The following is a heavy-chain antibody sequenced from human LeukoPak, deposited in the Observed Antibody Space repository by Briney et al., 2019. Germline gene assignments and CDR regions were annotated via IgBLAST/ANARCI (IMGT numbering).Heavy chain of an antibody. CDR3: AREQANSYYDFWSGQNSLLDY. CDR2: INSDGSST. V-gene: IGHV3-74*01. D-gene: IGHD3-3*01. Sequence: GGSLRLSCAASGFTFSSYWMHWVRQAPGKGLVCVSRINSDGSSTSYADSVKGRFTISRDNAKNTLYLQMNSLRAEDTAVYYCAREQANSYYDFWSGQNSLLDYWGQGTLVTVSS. CDR1: GFTFSSYW. J-gene: IGHJ4*02.